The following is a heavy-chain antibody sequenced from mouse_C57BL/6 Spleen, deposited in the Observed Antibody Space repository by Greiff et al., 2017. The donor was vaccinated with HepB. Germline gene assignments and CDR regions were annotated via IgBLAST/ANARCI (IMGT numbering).Heavy chain of an antibody. D-gene: IGHD2-4*01. CDR2: ISSGGSYT. J-gene: IGHJ1*03. V-gene: IGHV5-6*01. CDR3: ARHLIYYDYDWYFDV. Sequence: EVQRVESGGDLVKPGGSLKLSCAASGFTFSSYGMSWVRQTPDKRLEWVATISSGGSYTYYPDSVKGRFTISRDNAKNTLYLQMSSLKSEDTAMYYCARHLIYYDYDWYFDVWGTGTTVTVSS. CDR1: GFTFSSYG.